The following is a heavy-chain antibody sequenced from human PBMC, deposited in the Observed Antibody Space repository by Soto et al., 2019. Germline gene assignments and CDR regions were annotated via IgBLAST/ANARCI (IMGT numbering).Heavy chain of an antibody. CDR2: ISWNRGSI. Sequence: HPGGSLRLSCAASGFTFDDYAMHWVRQAPGKGQARDSGISWNRGSIGYADSVKGRFTISRDNAKNSLYLQMNSLRAEDKALYYSSYNQKYGFWSGYPGDAFDWWGKGTMVAVSS. J-gene: IGHJ3*01. CDR3: SYNQKYGFWSGYPGDAFDW. V-gene: IGHV3-9*01. D-gene: IGHD3-3*01. CDR1: GFTFDDYA.